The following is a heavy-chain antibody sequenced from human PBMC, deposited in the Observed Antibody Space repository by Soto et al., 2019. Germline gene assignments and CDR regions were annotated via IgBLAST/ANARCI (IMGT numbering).Heavy chain of an antibody. Sequence: ASVKVSCKVSGYTLTELSMHWVRQAPGKGLEWMGGFDPEDGETIYAQKFQGRVTMTEDTSTDTAYMELSSLRSEDTAVYYCATDPYYDFWSGYTGWGQGTLVTVSS. CDR1: GYTLTELS. V-gene: IGHV1-24*01. CDR2: FDPEDGET. CDR3: ATDPYYDFWSGYTG. D-gene: IGHD3-3*01. J-gene: IGHJ4*02.